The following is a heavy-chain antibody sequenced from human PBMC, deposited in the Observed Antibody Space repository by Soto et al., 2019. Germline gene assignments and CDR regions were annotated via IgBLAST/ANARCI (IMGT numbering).Heavy chain of an antibody. CDR3: ARDTVLTGMFDL. V-gene: IGHV4-4*07. CDR1: GDSLSTYY. D-gene: IGHD4-17*01. CDR2: IHDTGRT. Sequence: PSETLSLTCTVSGDSLSTYYWSWIRQPAGERLEWIGRIHDTGRTNYNPSLKSRVTISIDAPENQISLKLTSVTAADTAFYYCARDTVLTGMFDLWGQGTLVTVTS. J-gene: IGHJ5*02.